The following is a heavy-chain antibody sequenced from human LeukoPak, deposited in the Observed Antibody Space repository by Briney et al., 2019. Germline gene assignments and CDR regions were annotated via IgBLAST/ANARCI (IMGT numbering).Heavy chain of an antibody. D-gene: IGHD5-18*01. CDR3: AKYRYDDSYYSMDV. V-gene: IGHV3-66*01. CDR1: GFTVSSNY. J-gene: IGHJ6*02. Sequence: GGSLRLSCAASGFTVSSNYMSWVRQAPGKGLEWVSVIYSGGSTYYADSVKGRFTISRDNSKNTLYLQMNSLRAEDTAIYYCAKYRYDDSYYSMDVWGQGTTVTVSS. CDR2: IYSGGST.